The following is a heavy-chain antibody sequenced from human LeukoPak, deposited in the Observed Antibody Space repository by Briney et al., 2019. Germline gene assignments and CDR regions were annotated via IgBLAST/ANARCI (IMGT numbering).Heavy chain of an antibody. Sequence: SSEILSLTCAVYGGSFSEYYWSWIRQPPGKGLEWIGDINHSGITNYNPSLKSRVTISKETSKKQFSLKLSSVTAADTAVYYCARARMDVWGQGITVTVSS. J-gene: IGHJ6*02. CDR2: INHSGIT. CDR3: ARARMDV. CDR1: GGSFSEYY. V-gene: IGHV4-34*01.